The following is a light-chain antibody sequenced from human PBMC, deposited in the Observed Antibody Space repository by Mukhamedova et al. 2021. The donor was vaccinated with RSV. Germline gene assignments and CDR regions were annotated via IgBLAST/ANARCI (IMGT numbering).Light chain of an antibody. CDR3: QQYGSSPLT. CDR2: GAS. Sequence: GERATLSCRANQSVSSSYLAWYQQKPGQAPRLLIYGASSRATGIPDRFSGSGSGTDFTLTISRLEPEDFAVYYCQQYGSSPLTF. J-gene: IGKJ4*01. CDR1: QSVSSSY. V-gene: IGKV3-20*01.